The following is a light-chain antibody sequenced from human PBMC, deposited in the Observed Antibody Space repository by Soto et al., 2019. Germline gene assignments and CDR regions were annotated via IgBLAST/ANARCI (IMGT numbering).Light chain of an antibody. CDR2: GAS. V-gene: IGKV3-15*01. CDR3: QQYNNWPLT. J-gene: IGKJ4*01. Sequence: EIVMTHSPATLSVSPGERATLSCRASQSVSSNLAWYQQKPGQAPRLLIYGASTRATGIPARFRGSGSGTEFTLTISSLQSEDFAVYYCQQYNNWPLTFGGGTKVEIK. CDR1: QSVSSN.